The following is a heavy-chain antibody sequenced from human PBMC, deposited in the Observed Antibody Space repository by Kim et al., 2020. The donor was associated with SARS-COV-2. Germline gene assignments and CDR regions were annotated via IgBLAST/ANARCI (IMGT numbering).Heavy chain of an antibody. D-gene: IGHD1-20*01. J-gene: IGHJ3*01. CDR3: ARMFLGISYNFDV. V-gene: IGHV4-38-2*01. CDR2: ISHGGHT. Sequence: SETLSLTCSVSGSSIGIGYYWAWVRQPPGRGLEWVGSISHGGHTNYNSSLLSRLTISVDTPKRLFSLMLTSVTAADTAVYDCARMFLGISYNFDVWGRGT. CDR1: GSSIGIGYY.